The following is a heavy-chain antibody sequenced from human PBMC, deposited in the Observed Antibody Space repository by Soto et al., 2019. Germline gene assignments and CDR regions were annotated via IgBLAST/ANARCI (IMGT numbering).Heavy chain of an antibody. J-gene: IGHJ4*02. Sequence: QVQLQESGPGLLKPSETLSLTCTVPSGSISGYYWGWIRQPPGEGLEWIGYIHYSGNPHYNPSLKSRVAMSVDTSRSQFSLRLSSVIAADTAVYYCARGYLGDDWYYYFDNWGQGALVTVSS. CDR2: IHYSGNP. D-gene: IGHD2-21*01. CDR1: SGSISGYY. CDR3: ARGYLGDDWYYYFDN. V-gene: IGHV4-59*01.